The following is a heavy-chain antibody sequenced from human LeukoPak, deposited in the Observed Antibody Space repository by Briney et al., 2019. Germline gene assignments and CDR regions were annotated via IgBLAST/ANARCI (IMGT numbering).Heavy chain of an antibody. D-gene: IGHD3-10*01. V-gene: IGHV4-34*01. CDR3: ARRPGYYGRGFDP. CDR1: GGSFSGYY. CDR2: INHSGST. Sequence: PSETLSLTCAVYGGSFSGYYWSWIRQPPGKGLEWIGEINHSGSTNYNPSLKSRVTISVDTSKNQFSLKLSSVTAADTAVYYCARRPGYYGRGFDPWGQGTLVTVSS. J-gene: IGHJ5*02.